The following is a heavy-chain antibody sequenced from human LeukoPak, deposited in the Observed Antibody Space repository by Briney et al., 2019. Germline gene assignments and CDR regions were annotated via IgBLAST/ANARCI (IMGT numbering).Heavy chain of an antibody. CDR1: GGSFSGYY. D-gene: IGHD3-10*01. CDR2: INHSGST. V-gene: IGHV4-34*01. J-gene: IGHJ4*02. Sequence: PSETLSLTCAVYGGSFSGYYWSWIRQPPGKGLEWIGEINHSGSTNYNPSLKSRVTISVDTSKNQFSLKLSSVTAADTAAYYCARSTKYYYGSGSYYNPYYFDYWGQGTLVTVSS. CDR3: ARSTKYYYGSGSYYNPYYFDY.